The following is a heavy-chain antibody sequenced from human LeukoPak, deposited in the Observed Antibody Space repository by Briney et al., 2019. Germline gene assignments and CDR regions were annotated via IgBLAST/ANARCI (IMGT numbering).Heavy chain of an antibody. D-gene: IGHD3-10*01. CDR3: AKDLVVRGVIISFGLDY. CDR1: GFTFDDYA. V-gene: IGHV3-9*03. J-gene: IGHJ4*02. Sequence: QSGGSLRLSCAASGFTFDDYAMHWVRQAPGKGLEWVSGISWNSGSIGYADSVKGRFTISRDNAKNSLYLQVNSLRAEDMALYYCAKDLVVRGVIISFGLDYWGQGTLVTVSS. CDR2: ISWNSGSI.